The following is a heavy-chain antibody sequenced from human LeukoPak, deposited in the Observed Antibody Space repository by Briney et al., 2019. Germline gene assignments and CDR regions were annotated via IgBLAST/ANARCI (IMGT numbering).Heavy chain of an antibody. CDR1: GTTFSRSA. V-gene: IGHV1-18*04. J-gene: IGHJ4*02. Sequence: ASVKVSCKASGTTFSRSAISWVRQAPGQGLEWMGWISAYNGNTNYAQKLQGRVTMTTDTSTSTAYMELRSLRSDDTAVYYCARGSGDYGEYYFDYWGQGTLVTVSS. CDR3: ARGSGDYGEYYFDY. CDR2: ISAYNGNT. D-gene: IGHD4-17*01.